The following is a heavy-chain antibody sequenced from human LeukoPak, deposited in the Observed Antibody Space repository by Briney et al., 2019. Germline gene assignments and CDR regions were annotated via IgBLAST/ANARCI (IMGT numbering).Heavy chain of an antibody. J-gene: IGHJ4*02. CDR1: GFTFNNYA. V-gene: IGHV3-23*01. D-gene: IGHD3-22*01. CDR3: GKTKVGYSSGRFLGWPVDY. CDR2: IFGSGGSV. Sequence: PGGSLRLSCAASGFTFNNYAMYWVRQAPGKGLEWISGIFGSGGSVHYADSVKGRFTISRDNSKNTVFLQMNSLKTEDTAVYYCGKTKVGYSSGRFLGWPVDYWGQGTLDSVSS.